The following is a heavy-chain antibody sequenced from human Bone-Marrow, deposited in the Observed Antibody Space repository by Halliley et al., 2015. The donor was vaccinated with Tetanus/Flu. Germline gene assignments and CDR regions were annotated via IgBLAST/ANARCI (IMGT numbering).Heavy chain of an antibody. CDR3: AKSPIAMSGTRFSGRAPLGY. V-gene: IGHV3-23*01. Sequence: SLRLSCAASGFTFSNYALSWVRQAPGKGLQWVSTISGSGRGTSTADSVKGRFTISRDNSKNTLYLQLNSLRADDTAVYYCAKSPIAMSGTRFSGRAPLGYWGQGALVTVSS. CDR2: ISGSGRGT. J-gene: IGHJ4*02. D-gene: IGHD3-22*01. CDR1: GFTFSNYA.